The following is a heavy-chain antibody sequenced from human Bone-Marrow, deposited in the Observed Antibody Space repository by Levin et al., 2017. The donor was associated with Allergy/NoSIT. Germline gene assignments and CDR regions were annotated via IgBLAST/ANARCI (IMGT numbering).Heavy chain of an antibody. D-gene: IGHD4-17*01. Sequence: GGSLRLSCAASVFIFSSYSMHWVRQAPGKGLEWVAVISYAESNKYYADSVKGRFTIARDNSKNTLYLQLSSLRVEDTAVYYCARARAYGDNIFDYWGQGTLVTVSS. CDR3: ARARAYGDNIFDY. V-gene: IGHV3-30-3*01. CDR1: VFIFSSYS. J-gene: IGHJ4*02. CDR2: ISYAESNK.